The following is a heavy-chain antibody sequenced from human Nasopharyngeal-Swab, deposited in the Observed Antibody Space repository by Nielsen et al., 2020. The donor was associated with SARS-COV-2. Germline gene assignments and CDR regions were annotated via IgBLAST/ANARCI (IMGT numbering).Heavy chain of an antibody. D-gene: IGHD2/OR15-2a*01. Sequence: GESLKISWAASGFTFSHYWMNWVRQAPGKGLEWVANVKQDGTEKYFVDSVKGRFTISRDNAKNSLYLHMNSLRAEDTAVYYCARDEILDYWGQGTLVTVSS. CDR3: ARDEILDY. CDR2: VKQDGTEK. J-gene: IGHJ4*02. CDR1: GFTFSHYW. V-gene: IGHV3-7*01.